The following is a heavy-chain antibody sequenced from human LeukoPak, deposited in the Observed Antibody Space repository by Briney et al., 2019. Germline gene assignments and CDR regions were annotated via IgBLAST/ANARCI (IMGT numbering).Heavy chain of an antibody. CDR2: IGANSDAV. D-gene: IGHD2-2*02. Sequence: GGSLRLSCAGSGFTFSTHTMKWVRQAPGRGLEWVSSIGANSDAVYYADSVKGRFTISRDNAKNSLYLQMNSLRTEDTAVYYCVRIPNTAGFPNWFDPWGRGTLVTVSS. CDR1: GFTFSTHT. V-gene: IGHV3-21*01. CDR3: VRIPNTAGFPNWFDP. J-gene: IGHJ5*02.